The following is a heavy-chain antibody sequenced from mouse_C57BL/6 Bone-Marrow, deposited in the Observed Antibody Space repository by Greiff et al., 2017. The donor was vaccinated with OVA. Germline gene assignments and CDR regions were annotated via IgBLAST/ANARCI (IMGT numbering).Heavy chain of an antibody. CDR2: IHPNSGST. V-gene: IGHV1-64*01. CDR3: ARGLGYYYGSSLYY. CDR1: GYTFTSYW. Sequence: QVQLQQPGAELVKPGASVKLSCKASGYTFTSYWMHWVKQRPGQGLEWIGMIHPNSGSTNYNEKFKSKATLTVDKSSSTAYMQLSSLTSEDSAVYYGARGLGYYYGSSLYYWGQGTTLTVSS. J-gene: IGHJ2*01. D-gene: IGHD1-1*01.